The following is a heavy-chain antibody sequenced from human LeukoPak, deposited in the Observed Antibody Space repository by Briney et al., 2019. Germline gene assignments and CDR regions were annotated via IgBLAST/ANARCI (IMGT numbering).Heavy chain of an antibody. CDR3: ARRGNWNDPYGIGY. Sequence: ASVKVSCKASGYTFTSYDINWVRQATGQGPEWMGWMNPNSGNTGYAQKFQGRVTMTRNTSISTAYMELSSLRSEDTAVYYCARRGNWNDPYGIGYWGQGTLVTVSS. D-gene: IGHD1-1*01. CDR1: GYTFTSYD. V-gene: IGHV1-8*01. CDR2: MNPNSGNT. J-gene: IGHJ4*02.